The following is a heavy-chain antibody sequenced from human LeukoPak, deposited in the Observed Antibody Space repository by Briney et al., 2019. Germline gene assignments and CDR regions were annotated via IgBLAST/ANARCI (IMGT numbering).Heavy chain of an antibody. CDR1: GDSISTSNSY. V-gene: IGHV4-39*07. D-gene: IGHD5-24*01. Sequence: SETLSLTCTVSGDSISTSNSYWGWIRQPPGKGLEWIGSIYYSGSTYYNPSLKSRVTISVDTSKNQFSLKLSSVTAADTAVYYCARGVEMATILPFDYWGQGTLVTVSS. CDR3: ARGVEMATILPFDY. J-gene: IGHJ4*02. CDR2: IYYSGST.